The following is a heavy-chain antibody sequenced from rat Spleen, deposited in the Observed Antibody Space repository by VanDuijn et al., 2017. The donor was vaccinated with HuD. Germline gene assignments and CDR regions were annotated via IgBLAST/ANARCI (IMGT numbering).Heavy chain of an antibody. CDR1: GFSLTSYN. CDR3: ARTTAGVMDA. J-gene: IGHJ4*01. Sequence: QVQLKESGPGLVQPSQTLSLTCTVAGFSLTSYNVHWVRQPPGKGLEWMGAIWSGGSTDYNSALKSRLTISRDTSKSQVFLKMNSLQTEDTATYYCARTTAGVMDAWGQGASVTVSS. V-gene: IGHV2-30*01. CDR2: IWSGGST. D-gene: IGHD1-11*01.